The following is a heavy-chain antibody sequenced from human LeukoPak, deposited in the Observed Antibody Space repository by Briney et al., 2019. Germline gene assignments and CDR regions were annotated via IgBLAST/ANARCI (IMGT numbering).Heavy chain of an antibody. J-gene: IGHJ3*02. CDR2: ISDSGGST. V-gene: IGHV3-23*01. CDR1: GFTFSSYA. CDR3: AKRYFDWADAFDI. D-gene: IGHD3-9*01. Sequence: GGSLRLPCAASGFTFSSYAMSWVRQAPGKGLEWVSAISDSGGSTYYADSVKGRFTISRDNSKNTLYLQMNSLRAEDTAVYYCAKRYFDWADAFDIWGQGTMVTVSS.